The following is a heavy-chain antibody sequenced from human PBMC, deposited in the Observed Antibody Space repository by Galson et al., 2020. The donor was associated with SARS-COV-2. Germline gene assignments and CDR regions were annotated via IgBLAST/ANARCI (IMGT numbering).Heavy chain of an antibody. D-gene: IGHD6-6*01. J-gene: IGHJ6*03. V-gene: IGHV3-33*06. CDR3: AKDREIRGIEYSSFMDV. CDR1: GFTFSSYG. CDR2: IWYDGSNK. Sequence: GGSLRLSCAASGFTFSSYGMHWVRQAPGKGREWVAVIWYDGSNKYYADSVKGRFTISRDNSKNTLYLQMNSLRAEDTAVYYCAKDREIRGIEYSSFMDVWGKGTTVTVSS.